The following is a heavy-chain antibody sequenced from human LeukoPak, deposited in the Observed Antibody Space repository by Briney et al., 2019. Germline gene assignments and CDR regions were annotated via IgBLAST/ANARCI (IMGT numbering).Heavy chain of an antibody. J-gene: IGHJ4*02. CDR3: ARSPIAVLPAAIMSLRAPSDY. Sequence: ASVKVSCKASGYTFTGYYIHWVRQAPGQGLEWMGWINPKRGGANYAQKFQGRVTMTRGTSINTAYMELSSVRYDDTALYYCARSPIAVLPAAIMSLRAPSDYWGQGTLVTVSS. V-gene: IGHV1-2*02. CDR2: INPKRGGA. D-gene: IGHD2-2*02. CDR1: GYTFTGYY.